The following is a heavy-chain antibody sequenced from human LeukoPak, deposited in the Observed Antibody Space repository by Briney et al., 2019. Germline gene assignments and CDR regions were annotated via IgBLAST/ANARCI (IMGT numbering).Heavy chain of an antibody. CDR1: GLTFSSYW. V-gene: IGHV3-7*01. CDR2: IKQDGSEK. J-gene: IGHJ4*02. D-gene: IGHD6-19*01. Sequence: TGGSLRLSCAASGLTFSSYWMSWVRQAPGKGLEWVANIKQDGSEKSYVDSVKGRFTISRDNTKSSLYLQMNSLRAEDTAVYFCAREWAGPSFDYWGQGTLVTVSS. CDR3: AREWAGPSFDY.